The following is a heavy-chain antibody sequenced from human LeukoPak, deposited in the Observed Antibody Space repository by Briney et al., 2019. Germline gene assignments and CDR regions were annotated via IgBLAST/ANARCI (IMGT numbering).Heavy chain of an antibody. D-gene: IGHD3-10*01. V-gene: IGHV3-53*01. CDR3: ASGSGSYRTPYYYMDV. CDR2: IYSGGST. CDR1: GFTVSSNY. Sequence: GGSLRLSCAASGFTVSSNYMSWVRQAPGKGLEWVSVIYSGGSTYYADSVKGRFTISSDNSKNTLYLQMNNLRAEDTAVYYCASGSGSYRTPYYYMDVWGKGTTVTVSS. J-gene: IGHJ6*03.